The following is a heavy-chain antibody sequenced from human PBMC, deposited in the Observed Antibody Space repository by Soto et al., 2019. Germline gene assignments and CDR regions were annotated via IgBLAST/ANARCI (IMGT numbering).Heavy chain of an antibody. CDR1: GGSIITYY. D-gene: IGHD1-20*01. CDR2: IYASGAT. Sequence: SETLSLTCTVSGGSIITYYWSWILQPPGGTLEWIGYIYASGATTYNPSLESRVTMSVDMPNNEFSLELTSLTAADTAVYYCARSHLFDGSIYNYYFYLWGKGTLVTVSS. V-gene: IGHV4-59*01. J-gene: IGHJ4*02. CDR3: ARSHLFDGSIYNYYFYL.